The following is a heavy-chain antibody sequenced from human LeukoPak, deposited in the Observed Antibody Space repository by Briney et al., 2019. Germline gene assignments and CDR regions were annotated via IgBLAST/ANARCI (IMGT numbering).Heavy chain of an antibody. Sequence: GGSLRLSCAASGFTFSSYGMHWVRQAPGKGLEWVAVISYDGSNKYYADSVKGRFTISRDNPKNTLYLQMHSLRAEDTAVYYCARGDSSGYDTFDFWGQGTQVTVSS. V-gene: IGHV3-30*03. D-gene: IGHD3-22*01. CDR2: ISYDGSNK. CDR3: ARGDSSGYDTFDF. CDR1: GFTFSSYG. J-gene: IGHJ4*02.